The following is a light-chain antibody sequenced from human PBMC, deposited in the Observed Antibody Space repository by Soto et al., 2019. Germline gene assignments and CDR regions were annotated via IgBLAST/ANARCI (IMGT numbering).Light chain of an antibody. CDR1: QSVSSY. V-gene: IGKV3-11*01. Sequence: EIVLTQSPATLSLSPGERATLSCRVSQSVSSYLAWYQQKPGQAPRLLIYDASNRATGIPARFSGSGSGTDFTLTISSLEPEDFAVYYCQRRSNWPPKGTFGQGTKVEIK. J-gene: IGKJ1*01. CDR3: QRRSNWPPKGT. CDR2: DAS.